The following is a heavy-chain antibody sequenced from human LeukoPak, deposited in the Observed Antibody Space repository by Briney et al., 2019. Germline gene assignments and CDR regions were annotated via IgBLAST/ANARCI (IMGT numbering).Heavy chain of an antibody. V-gene: IGHV1-18*01. Sequence: ASVKVSCKASGYTFTTYGISWVRQAPGQGLEWMGWISAYNGNTNYAQKLQGRVTMTTDTSTSTAYMELRSLRSDDTVVYYCARDLGRIAATINFDYWGQGTLVTVSS. CDR1: GYTFTTYG. CDR2: ISAYNGNT. J-gene: IGHJ4*02. CDR3: ARDLGRIAATINFDY. D-gene: IGHD6-6*01.